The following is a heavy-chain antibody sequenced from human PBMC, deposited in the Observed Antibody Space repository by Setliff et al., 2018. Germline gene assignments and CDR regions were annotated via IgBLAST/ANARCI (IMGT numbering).Heavy chain of an antibody. J-gene: IGHJ5*02. V-gene: IGHV4-59*12. Sequence: SETLSLTCIVSGGSISNYYWSWIRQPPGKGLEWIGYISDSGYTNYNPSLKSRVTMSVDTSKNQFSLKLTSVTAADTAVYFCARDNTILGATDHWGQGTLVTVSS. D-gene: IGHD1-26*01. CDR3: ARDNTILGATDH. CDR2: ISDSGYT. CDR1: GGSISNYY.